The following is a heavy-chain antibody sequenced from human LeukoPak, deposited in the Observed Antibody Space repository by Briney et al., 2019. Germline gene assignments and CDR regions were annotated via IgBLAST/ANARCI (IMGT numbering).Heavy chain of an antibody. Sequence: PGGPLRLSCAASGFTFSRSWMHWVGRAPGKGLVWVSRINSDGSSTNYADSVKGRITISRDNGKNTLYLLMNSLRVEDTAVYYCASSSGGFNWFDPWGQGTLVTVSS. CDR3: ASSSGGFNWFDP. V-gene: IGHV3-74*01. D-gene: IGHD6-19*01. CDR2: INSDGSST. J-gene: IGHJ5*02. CDR1: GFTFSRSW.